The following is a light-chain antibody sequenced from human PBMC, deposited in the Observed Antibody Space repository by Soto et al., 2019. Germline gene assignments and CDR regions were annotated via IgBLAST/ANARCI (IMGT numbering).Light chain of an antibody. CDR1: QSVSSY. CDR3: QQRSNWPPIT. V-gene: IGKV3-11*01. Sequence: EIVLTQSPATLSLSPGERATLSCRASQSVSSYLAWYQQKPGQAPRLLIYDASNRATGIPARFSGSGSGTDXTXTISSLEPEDFAVYYCQQRSNWPPITFGQGTRLEIK. J-gene: IGKJ5*01. CDR2: DAS.